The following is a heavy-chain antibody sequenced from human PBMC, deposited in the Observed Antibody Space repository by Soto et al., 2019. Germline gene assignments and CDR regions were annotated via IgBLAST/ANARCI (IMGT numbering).Heavy chain of an antibody. D-gene: IGHD6-13*01. J-gene: IGHJ4*02. V-gene: IGHV4-34*01. CDR3: ARGPPAGAAAYDY. CDR2: INHSGST. Sequence: QVPLQQWGAGLLKPSETLSLTCAVYGGSFSGYYWSWIRQPPGKGLEWIGEINHSGSTNYNPSLKSRVTISVDTSKNQFSLKLSSVTAADTAVYYCARGPPAGAAAYDYWGQGTLVTVSS. CDR1: GGSFSGYY.